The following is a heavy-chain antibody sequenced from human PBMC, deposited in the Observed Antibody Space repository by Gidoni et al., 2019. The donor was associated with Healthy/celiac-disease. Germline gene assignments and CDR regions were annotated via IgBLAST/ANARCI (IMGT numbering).Heavy chain of an antibody. D-gene: IGHD3-3*01. Sequence: EVQLVESGGGLVKPGGSLRLSCAASGFPFSSYSMNWVRQAPGKGVEWVSSISSSSSYIDYADSVKGRFTISRDNAKNSLYLQMNSLRAEDTAVYYCARVLDYDFWSGLDYWGQGTLVTVSS. CDR3: ARVLDYDFWSGLDY. CDR1: GFPFSSYS. J-gene: IGHJ4*02. CDR2: ISSSSSYI. V-gene: IGHV3-21*01.